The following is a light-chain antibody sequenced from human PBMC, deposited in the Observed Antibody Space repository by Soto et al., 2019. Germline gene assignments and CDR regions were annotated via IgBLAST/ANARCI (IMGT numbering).Light chain of an antibody. Sequence: DIQMTQSPSTLSASVGDRVTITCRASQSVSSWLAWYQQKPGKAPKLLIYKASSLESGVPSRFSGSGSGTEFTLTISSLQPDDIATYYCQQRSNWPPSITFGQ. J-gene: IGKJ5*01. V-gene: IGKV1-5*03. CDR2: KAS. CDR3: QQRSNWPPSIT. CDR1: QSVSSW.